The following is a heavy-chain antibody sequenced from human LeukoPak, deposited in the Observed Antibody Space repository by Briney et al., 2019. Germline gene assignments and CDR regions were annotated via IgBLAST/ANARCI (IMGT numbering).Heavy chain of an antibody. CDR1: GGSFSGYY. J-gene: IGHJ4*02. D-gene: IGHD3-16*02. V-gene: IGHV4-34*01. Sequence: SETLSLTCAVYGGSFSGYYWSWIRQPPRKGLEWIREINHSGSTNYNPSLKSRVTISVDTSKNQFSLKLSSVTAADTAVYYCARGPSFSAHDYWGQGTLVTVSS. CDR2: INHSGST. CDR3: ARGPSFSAHDY.